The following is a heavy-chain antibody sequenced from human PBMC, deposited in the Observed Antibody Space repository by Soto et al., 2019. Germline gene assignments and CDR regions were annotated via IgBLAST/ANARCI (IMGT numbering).Heavy chain of an antibody. D-gene: IGHD2-21*01. CDR2: ISYDGSNK. J-gene: IGHJ4*02. V-gene: IGHV3-30*18. CDR3: AKVGAVSDWTY. CDR1: VFTFSSYG. Sequence: PGGSMRLSCAASVFTFSSYGMHWVRQAPGKGLEWVAVISYDGSNKYYADSVKGRFTISRDNSKNTLYLQMNSLRAEDTAVYYCAKVGAVSDWTYWGQGNLVTVYS.